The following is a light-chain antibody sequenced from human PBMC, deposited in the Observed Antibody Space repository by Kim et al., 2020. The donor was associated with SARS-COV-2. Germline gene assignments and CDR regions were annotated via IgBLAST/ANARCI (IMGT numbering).Light chain of an antibody. Sequence: LGQKVRITCQGDSLTNYEAFWYRKKPGQAPVVVIYEKKNRPSGMPDRFSGASAGNTASLTITGAPAEDEADYYCSSRDSSSRRLLFGGGTQLTVL. CDR2: EKK. CDR3: SSRDSSSRRLL. V-gene: IGLV3-19*01. J-gene: IGLJ2*01. CDR1: SLTNYE.